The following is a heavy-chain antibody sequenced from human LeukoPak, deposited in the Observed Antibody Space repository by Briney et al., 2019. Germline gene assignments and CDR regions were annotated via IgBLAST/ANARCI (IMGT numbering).Heavy chain of an antibody. V-gene: IGHV3-66*01. Sequence: GGSLRLSCVVSGFTVSSNYMSWVRQAPGKGLEWVSVIYGGGYTYYADSVKGRFTISRDNSKNTLYIQVNSLRAEDTAVYYCARARSHDFDIWGLGTMVTVS. CDR3: ARARSHDFDI. D-gene: IGHD4-17*01. CDR1: GFTVSSNY. CDR2: IYGGGYT. J-gene: IGHJ3*02.